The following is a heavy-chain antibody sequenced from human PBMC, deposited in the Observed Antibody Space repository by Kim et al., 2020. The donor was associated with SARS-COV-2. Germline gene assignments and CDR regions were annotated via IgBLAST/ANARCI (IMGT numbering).Heavy chain of an antibody. D-gene: IGHD3-16*01. CDR3: GKCRGPICLDYYFDY. Sequence: GGSLRLSCAASGFTFSNRGMSWVRQAPGKGLEWVSVISDNSGSIYYADSVKGRFTISRDNSKNTVYLQMNSLRVDDTAVYYCGKCRGPICLDYYFDYWGQGTLVTVSS. CDR1: GFTFSNRG. V-gene: IGHV3-23*01. J-gene: IGHJ4*02. CDR2: ISDNSGSI.